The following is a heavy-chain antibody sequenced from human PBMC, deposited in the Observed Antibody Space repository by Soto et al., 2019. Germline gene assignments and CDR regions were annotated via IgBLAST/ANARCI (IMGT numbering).Heavy chain of an antibody. CDR2: ISGSGGST. J-gene: IGHJ4*02. D-gene: IGHD6-13*01. CDR3: AKDPEGAAGTALYFDY. Sequence: EVQLLESGGGLVQPGGSLRLSCAASGFTFSSYAMSWVRQAPGKGLEWVSAISGSGGSTYYADSVKGRFTISRDNSKNTLYLQMNSLRAEDTAVYYCAKDPEGAAGTALYFDYWGQGTLVTVSS. V-gene: IGHV3-23*01. CDR1: GFTFSSYA.